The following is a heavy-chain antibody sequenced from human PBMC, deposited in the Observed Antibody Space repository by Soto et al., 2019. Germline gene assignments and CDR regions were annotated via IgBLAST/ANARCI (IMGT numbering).Heavy chain of an antibody. V-gene: IGHV1-8*01. J-gene: IGHJ6*02. D-gene: IGHD3-16*01. CDR2: MNAKSGDT. CDR3: ARVNPFNYAGFDV. CDR1: GYTFSDFD. Sequence: QAHLEQSGAELKRPGASVKVSCKASGYTFSDFDINWLRQASGQGPEWMGWMNAKSGDTFFPQRFQGKFNITWDTSLSTAYTEVGRLTLDDTAIYYCARVNPFNYAGFDVWGQGTTVAVSS.